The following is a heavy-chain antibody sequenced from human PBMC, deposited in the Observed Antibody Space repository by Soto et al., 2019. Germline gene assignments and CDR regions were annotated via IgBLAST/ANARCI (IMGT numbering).Heavy chain of an antibody. CDR2: ISAYNGNT. D-gene: IGHD3-22*01. CDR3: ARDLVMDYYDSSGYYGWFDP. Sequence: GASVKVSCKASGYTFTSYGISWVRQAPGQGLEWMGWISAYNGNTNYAQKLQGRVTMTTDTSTSTAYMELRSLRSDDTAVYYCARDLVMDYYDSSGYYGWFDPWRQGTLVTVSS. V-gene: IGHV1-18*01. CDR1: GYTFTSYG. J-gene: IGHJ5*02.